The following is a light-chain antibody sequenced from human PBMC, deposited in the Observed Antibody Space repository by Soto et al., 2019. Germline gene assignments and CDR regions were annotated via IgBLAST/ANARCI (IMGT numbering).Light chain of an antibody. CDR2: AAS. J-gene: IGKJ4*01. Sequence: DIQITHSPSSVSASVGARVTTTCRTSQGISSGLAWYQQKPGKAPRPLIYAASSLQSGVPSRFSGSGSGTNFTLTISSLQPEDFASYCCQPANSFPLTFGEGTKVEIK. CDR3: QPANSFPLT. V-gene: IGKV1-12*01. CDR1: QGISSG.